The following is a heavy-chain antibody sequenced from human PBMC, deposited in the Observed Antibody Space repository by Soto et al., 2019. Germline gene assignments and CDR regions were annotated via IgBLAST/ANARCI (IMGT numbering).Heavy chain of an antibody. Sequence: SETLSLTCTVSGGSISSGDYYWSWIRQPPGKGLEWIGYIYYSGSTYYNPSLKSRVTISVDTSKNQFSLKLSSVTAADTAVYYCARDGFYTLAAAPDMVGMDVWGQGTTVTVSS. CDR2: IYYSGST. CDR1: GGSISSGDYY. J-gene: IGHJ6*02. CDR3: ARDGFYTLAAAPDMVGMDV. V-gene: IGHV4-30-4*01. D-gene: IGHD6-13*01.